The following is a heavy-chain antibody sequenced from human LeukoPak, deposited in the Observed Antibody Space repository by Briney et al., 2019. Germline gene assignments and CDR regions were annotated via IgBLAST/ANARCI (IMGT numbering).Heavy chain of an antibody. V-gene: IGHV1-2*04. CDR3: AREYSSSWFDY. D-gene: IGHD6-13*01. J-gene: IGHJ4*02. CDR2: INPNSGGT. CDR1: GYTFTGHY. Sequence: GASVKVSCKTSGYTFTGHYMHWVRQAPGQGLEWMGWINPNSGGTNYAEKFKGWLTITRDTYISTLYMEMSRRRSVDTAVYYCAREYSSSWFDYWGQGTLVTVSS.